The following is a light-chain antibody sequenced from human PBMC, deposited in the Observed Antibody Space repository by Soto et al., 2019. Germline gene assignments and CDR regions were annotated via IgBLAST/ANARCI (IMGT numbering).Light chain of an antibody. CDR1: QSVSSSY. V-gene: IGKV3-20*01. J-gene: IGKJ1*01. CDR3: QQYGSSLWK. CDR2: GAS. Sequence: ETVLTQSPGTLSLSPGERATLFCRASQSVSSSYLAWYQQKPGQAPRLLIYGASSRATGIPDRFSGSGSGTDFTIKISRMETEDFEVYYCQQYGSSLWKFGQGTKVDIK.